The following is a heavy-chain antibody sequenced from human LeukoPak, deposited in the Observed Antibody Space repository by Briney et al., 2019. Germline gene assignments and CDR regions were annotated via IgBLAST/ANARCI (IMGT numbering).Heavy chain of an antibody. CDR2: ISVNNGNT. CDR1: GYAFSFYG. V-gene: IGHV1-18*01. D-gene: IGHD3-3*01. Sequence: ASVKVSCKASGYAFSFYGINWVRQAPGQGLEWMGFISVNNGNTHYAEKFQGRVTMATDTSTSTAYLEARSLRSDDTAVYYCQRITIFGVVIDFDYWGPGTLVTVSS. J-gene: IGHJ4*02. CDR3: QRITIFGVVIDFDY.